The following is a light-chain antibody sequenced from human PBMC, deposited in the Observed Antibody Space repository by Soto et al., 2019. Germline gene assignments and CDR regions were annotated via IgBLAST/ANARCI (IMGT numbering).Light chain of an antibody. CDR2: EVS. CDR3: SSYTSSSTYV. Sequence: QSALTQPASVSGSPGQSITISCTGTISDVGDNNYVSWYQQHPGKAPKLMIYEVSNRPSGVSIRFSGSKSGTTASLTISWLQAEDEADYYCSSYTSSSTYVFGTGTKLTVL. CDR1: ISDVGDNNY. V-gene: IGLV2-14*01. J-gene: IGLJ1*01.